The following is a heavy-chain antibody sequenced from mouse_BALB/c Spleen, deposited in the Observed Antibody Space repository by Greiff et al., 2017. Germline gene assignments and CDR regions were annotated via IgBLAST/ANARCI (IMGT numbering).Heavy chain of an antibody. J-gene: IGHJ3*01. CDR3: ARNYYGYDGFAY. Sequence: LVKTGASVKISCKASGYSFTGYYMHWVKQSHGKSLEWIGYISCYNGATSYNQKFKGKATFTVDTSSSTAYMQFNSLTSEDSAVYCCARNYYGYDGFAYWGQGTLVTVSA. CDR1: GYSFTGYY. CDR2: ISCYNGAT. D-gene: IGHD2-2*01. V-gene: IGHV1S34*01.